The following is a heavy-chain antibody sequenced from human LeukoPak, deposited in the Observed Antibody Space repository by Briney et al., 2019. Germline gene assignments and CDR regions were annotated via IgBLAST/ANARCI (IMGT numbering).Heavy chain of an antibody. CDR2: ISPYTGNT. D-gene: IGHD3-22*01. V-gene: IGHV1-18*01. Sequence: ASVKVSCKASGYSFTDYGVSWVRQAPGQGLEWMGWISPYTGNTDYPRDLRGRVAMTADTSTSTVYIELKSLRSDDTAFYYCTREAEDLPGVITFLYWGQGTLVTVSS. CDR3: TREAEDLPGVITFLY. CDR1: GYSFTDYG. J-gene: IGHJ4*02.